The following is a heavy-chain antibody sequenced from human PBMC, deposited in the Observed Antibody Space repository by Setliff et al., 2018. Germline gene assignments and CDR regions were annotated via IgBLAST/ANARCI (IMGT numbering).Heavy chain of an antibody. Sequence: PSETLSLTCTVSGDSISGDYWSWIRQPPGKGLEWIGFIHYSGSTNYNPSLKSRVTISLDTPKNQFSLRLSSVTAADTAVYYCARGKLRSSRWYDRDGLDIWGQGTLVTVSS. CDR1: GDSISGDY. CDR3: ARGKLRSSRWYDRDGLDI. J-gene: IGHJ3*02. CDR2: IHYSGST. V-gene: IGHV4-59*01. D-gene: IGHD6-13*01.